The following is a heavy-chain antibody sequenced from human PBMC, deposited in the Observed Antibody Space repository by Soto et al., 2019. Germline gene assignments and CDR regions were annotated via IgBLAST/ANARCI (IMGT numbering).Heavy chain of an antibody. Sequence: GGSLRLSCAASGFTFSSYAMSWVRQAPGKGLEWVSAISGSGGSTYYADSVKGRFTISRDNSKNTLYLQMNSLRAEDTAVYYCAKPPGITAAAGTLSVDYWGQGTLVTVSS. CDR3: AKPPGITAAAGTLSVDY. CDR2: ISGSGGST. D-gene: IGHD6-13*01. CDR1: GFTFSSYA. V-gene: IGHV3-23*01. J-gene: IGHJ4*02.